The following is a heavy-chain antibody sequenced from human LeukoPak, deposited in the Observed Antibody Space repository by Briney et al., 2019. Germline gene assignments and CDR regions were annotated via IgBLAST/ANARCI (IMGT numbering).Heavy chain of an antibody. Sequence: GGSLRLSCAASGFTVSSNYMSWVRQAPGKGLEWVSVIYSGGSTYYADSVKGRFTISRDNSKNTLYLQMNSLRAEDTAVYYCARENPDPERPIFGVPREEYYFDYWGQGTLVTVSS. J-gene: IGHJ4*02. CDR1: GFTVSSNY. CDR3: ARENPDPERPIFGVPREEYYFDY. D-gene: IGHD3-3*01. V-gene: IGHV3-66*02. CDR2: IYSGGST.